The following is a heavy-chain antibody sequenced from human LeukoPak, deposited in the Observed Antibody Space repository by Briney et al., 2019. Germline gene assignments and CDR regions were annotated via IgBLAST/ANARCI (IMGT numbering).Heavy chain of an antibody. CDR2: IYHSGST. V-gene: IGHV4-38-2*02. CDR1: GGSFSGYY. Sequence: SETLSLTCAVYGGSFSGYYWGWIRQPPGKGLEWIGSIYHSGSTYYNPSLKSRVTISVDTSKNQFSLKLSSVTAADTAVYYCARDFQPKYYYGSGSPPDAFDIWGQGTMVTVSS. J-gene: IGHJ3*02. D-gene: IGHD3-10*01. CDR3: ARDFQPKYYYGSGSPPDAFDI.